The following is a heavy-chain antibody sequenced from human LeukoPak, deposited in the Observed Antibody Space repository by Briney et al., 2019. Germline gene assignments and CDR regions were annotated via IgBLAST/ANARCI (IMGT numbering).Heavy chain of an antibody. Sequence: GGSLRLSCAASGFTFSSYWMHWVRQAPGKGLVWVSRINSDGSSTSYADSVKGRFTISRDNAKNTLYLQMNSLRAEDTAVYYCARALYGSGAQRGANWIDPWGQGTLVTVSS. D-gene: IGHD3-10*01. CDR3: ARALYGSGAQRGANWIDP. V-gene: IGHV3-74*01. CDR2: INSDGSST. J-gene: IGHJ5*02. CDR1: GFTFSSYW.